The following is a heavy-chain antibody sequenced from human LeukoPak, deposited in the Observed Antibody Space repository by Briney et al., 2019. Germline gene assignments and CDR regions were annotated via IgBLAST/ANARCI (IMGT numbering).Heavy chain of an antibody. V-gene: IGHV4-38-2*02. CDR2: VYHSGST. D-gene: IGHD5-24*01. CDR3: ARGRRDGYNY. J-gene: IGHJ4*02. Sequence: PSETLSLTCTVSGYSISSGYYWGWVRQPPGKGLEWIGTVYHSGSTYYNPSLRSRVTISVDTSKNQFSLKLSSVTAADTAVYYCARGRRDGYNYWGQGTLVTVSS. CDR1: GYSISSGYY.